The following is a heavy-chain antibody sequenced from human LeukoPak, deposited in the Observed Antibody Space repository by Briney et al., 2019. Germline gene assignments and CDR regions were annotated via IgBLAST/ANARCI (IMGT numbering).Heavy chain of an antibody. CDR2: ISSSSSYI. Sequence: GGSLRLSCAASGFTFSSYSMNWVRQAPGKGLEWVSSISSSSSYIYYADSVKGRFTISRDNSKNTLYLQMNSLRAEDTAVYYCAKVSGMVVVVPADAFDIWGQGTMVTVSS. CDR3: AKVSGMVVVVPADAFDI. J-gene: IGHJ3*02. CDR1: GFTFSSYS. V-gene: IGHV3-21*01. D-gene: IGHD2-2*01.